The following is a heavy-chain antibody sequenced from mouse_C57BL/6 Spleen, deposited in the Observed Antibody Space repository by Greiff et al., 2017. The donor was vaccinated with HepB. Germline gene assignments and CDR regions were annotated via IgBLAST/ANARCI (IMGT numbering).Heavy chain of an antibody. V-gene: IGHV5-4*01. CDR3: ARDRPDYYAMDY. CDR2: ISDGGSYT. J-gene: IGHJ4*01. CDR1: GFTFSSYA. Sequence: EVKLMESGGGLVKPGGSLKLSCAASGFTFSSYAMSWVRQTPEKRLEWVATISDGGSYTYYPDNVKGRFTISRDNAKNNLYLQMSHLKSEDTAMYYCARDRPDYYAMDYWGQGTSVTVSS.